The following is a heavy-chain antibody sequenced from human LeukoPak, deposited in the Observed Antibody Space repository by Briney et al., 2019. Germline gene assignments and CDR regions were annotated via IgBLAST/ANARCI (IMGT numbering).Heavy chain of an antibody. J-gene: IGHJ6*02. CDR3: ARVKGGVDYYYYGMDV. Sequence: ASVKVSCKASGGTFSSYAISWVRQAPGQGLEWMGRIIPILGIANYAQKLQGRVTITADKSTSTAYMELSSLRSEDTAVYYCARVKGGVDYYYYGMDVWGQGTTVTVSS. V-gene: IGHV1-69*04. D-gene: IGHD2-8*01. CDR2: IIPILGIA. CDR1: GGTFSSYA.